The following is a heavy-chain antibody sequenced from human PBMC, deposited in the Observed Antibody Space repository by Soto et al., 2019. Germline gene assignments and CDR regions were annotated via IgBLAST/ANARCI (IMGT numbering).Heavy chain of an antibody. J-gene: IGHJ4*02. CDR1: GFTFSSYS. CDR3: ARSYSSGWRVDY. Sequence: GGSLRLSCAASGFTFSSYSMNWVRQAPGKGLEWVSSISSSSSYIYYADSVKGRFTISRDNAKNSLYLQMNSLRAEDTAVYYCARSYSSGWRVDYWGQGTLVTVSS. CDR2: ISSSSSYI. D-gene: IGHD6-19*01. V-gene: IGHV3-21*01.